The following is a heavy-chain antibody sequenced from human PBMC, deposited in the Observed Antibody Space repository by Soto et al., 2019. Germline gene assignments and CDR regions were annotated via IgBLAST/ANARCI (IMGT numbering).Heavy chain of an antibody. CDR1: GYSFTSYW. V-gene: IGHV5-51*01. CDR2: IYPGDSDT. CDR3: ARQPRSDYYDSSGNFDY. D-gene: IGHD3-22*01. J-gene: IGHJ4*02. Sequence: GESRKISCKGSGYSFTSYWIGWVRQMPGKGLEWMGIIYPGDSDTRYSPSFQGQVTISADKSISTAYLQWSSLKASDTAMYYCARQPRSDYYDSSGNFDYWGQGTLVTVSS.